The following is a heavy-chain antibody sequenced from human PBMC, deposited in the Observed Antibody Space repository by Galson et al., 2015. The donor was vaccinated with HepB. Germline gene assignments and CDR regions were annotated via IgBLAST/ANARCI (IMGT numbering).Heavy chain of an antibody. V-gene: IGHV3-11*01. CDR2: ISSSGDTI. CDR3: ARDGCSSTSCYDY. Sequence: SLRLSCAASGFTFSDYYMSWIRQAPGKGLEWVSYISSSGDTINYADSVKGRITISRDNAKNSLYLQMNRLRAEDTAVYYRARDGCSSTSCYDYWGQGTLVTVSS. D-gene: IGHD2-2*01. J-gene: IGHJ4*02. CDR1: GFTFSDYY.